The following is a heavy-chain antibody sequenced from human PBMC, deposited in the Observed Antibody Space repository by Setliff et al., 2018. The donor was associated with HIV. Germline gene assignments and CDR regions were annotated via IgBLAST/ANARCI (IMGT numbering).Heavy chain of an antibody. CDR2: IYYRGST. CDR3: ARLTRRTPAVH. V-gene: IGHV4-39*01. J-gene: IGHJ4*02. D-gene: IGHD2-2*01. CDR1: GGSISSSSYY. Sequence: SETLSLTCTVSGGSISSSSYYWGWIRQPPGKGLEWIGSIYYRGSTYYNPSLKSRVTISVDTSKNQFSLKLNSVTAADTAVYYCARLTRRTPAVHWGQGTLVTVSS.